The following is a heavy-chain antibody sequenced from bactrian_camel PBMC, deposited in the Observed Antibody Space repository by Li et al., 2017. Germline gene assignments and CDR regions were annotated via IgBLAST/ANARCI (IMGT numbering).Heavy chain of an antibody. D-gene: IGHD1*01. Sequence: VQLVESGGGLVQPGGSLRLSCAASGFTFSSYAMSWVRQAPGKGLEWVSAINSGGGSTYYADSVKGRFTISRDNAKNTLYLQMNSLKTEDTAVYYCAAANLRDWLVPVPYNYWGQGTQVTVS. J-gene: IGHJ4*01. V-gene: IGHV3S31*01. CDR3: AAANLRDWLVPVPYNY. CDR1: GFTFSSYA. CDR2: INSGGGST.